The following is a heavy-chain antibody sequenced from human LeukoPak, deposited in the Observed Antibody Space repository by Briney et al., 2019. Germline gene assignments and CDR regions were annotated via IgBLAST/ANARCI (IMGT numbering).Heavy chain of an antibody. J-gene: IGHJ3*02. CDR3: ARAGGSYHAAALDI. V-gene: IGHV1-2*02. CDR1: GYTLTGHY. CDR2: INPNSGAT. D-gene: IGHD1-26*01. Sequence: ASVKVPRKASGYTLTGHYMHWVPQAPGQGLEWMGWINPNSGATNYAQKFQGRVTMTRDTSTSTAYMELTRLTADDTAVYYWARAGGSYHAAALDIWGRGTLVTVSS.